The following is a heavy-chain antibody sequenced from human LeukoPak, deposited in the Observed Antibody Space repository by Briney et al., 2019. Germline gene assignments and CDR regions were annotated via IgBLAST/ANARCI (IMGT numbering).Heavy chain of an antibody. V-gene: IGHV4-34*01. D-gene: IGHD3-3*01. CDR1: GGSFSGYY. CDR3: ATTPGDFWSGYYGGYYYYYMDV. Sequence: PSETLSLTCAVYGGSFSGYYWSWIRQPPGKGLDWIGEINHSGSTNYNPSLKSRVTISVDTSKNQFSLKLSSVTAADTAVYYCATTPGDFWSGYYGGYYYYYMDVWGKGTTVTVSS. CDR2: INHSGST. J-gene: IGHJ6*03.